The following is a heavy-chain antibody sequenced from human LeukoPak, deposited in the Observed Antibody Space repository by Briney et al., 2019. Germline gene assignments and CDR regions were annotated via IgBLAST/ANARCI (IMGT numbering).Heavy chain of an antibody. CDR1: GFTFSSYA. CDR2: ISGSGGST. V-gene: IGHV3-23*01. CDR3: AKDEGYCSSTSRYGFLDY. Sequence: GASLRLSCAASGFTFSSYAMSWVRQAPGKGLEWVSAISGSGGSTYYADSVKGRFTISRDNSKNTLYLQMNSLRAEDTAVYYCAKDEGYCSSTSRYGFLDYWGQGTLVTVSS. D-gene: IGHD2-2*01. J-gene: IGHJ4*02.